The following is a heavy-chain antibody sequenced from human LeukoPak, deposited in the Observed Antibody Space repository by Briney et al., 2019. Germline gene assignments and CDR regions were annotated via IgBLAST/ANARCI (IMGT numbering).Heavy chain of an antibody. CDR1: GYPFTSYG. Sequence: GSVKPSCKASGYPFTSYGITWVRQAPGQGPEWMGWISAYGGNTNYAQKFQGRVSMTTGTFTTKAYMELRSLRSDDTAVYYCARSYSSSSNFDYWGQGTLVTVSS. CDR2: ISAYGGNT. V-gene: IGHV1-18*01. CDR3: ARSYSSSSNFDY. J-gene: IGHJ4*02. D-gene: IGHD6-6*01.